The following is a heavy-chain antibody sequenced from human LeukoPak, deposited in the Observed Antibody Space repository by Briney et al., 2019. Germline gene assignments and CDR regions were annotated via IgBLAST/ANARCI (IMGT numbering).Heavy chain of an antibody. V-gene: IGHV4-59*12. CDR3: VRDFGGEGWFDP. CDR2: IYYSGST. J-gene: IGHJ5*02. CDR1: GGSISSYY. Sequence: SETLSLTCTVSGGSISSYYWSWIRQPPGKGLEWIGYIYYSGSTNYNPSLKSRVTISVDTSKNQFSLKLSSVTAADTAVYYCVRDFGGEGWFDPWGQGTLVTVSS. D-gene: IGHD4-23*01.